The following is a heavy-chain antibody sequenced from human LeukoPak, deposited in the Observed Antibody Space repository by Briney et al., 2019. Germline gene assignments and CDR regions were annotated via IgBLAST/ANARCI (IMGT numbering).Heavy chain of an antibody. Sequence: GESLKISCKGSGYSFTSYWIGWVRQMPGKGLEWMGIIYPGYSDTRFSPSFQGQVTISADKSISTAYLQWSSLKASDTAMYYCARISGVTMIVVVRDDAFDIWGQGTMVTVSS. CDR2: IYPGYSDT. CDR1: GYSFTSYW. CDR3: ARISGVTMIVVVRDDAFDI. D-gene: IGHD3-22*01. V-gene: IGHV5-51*01. J-gene: IGHJ3*02.